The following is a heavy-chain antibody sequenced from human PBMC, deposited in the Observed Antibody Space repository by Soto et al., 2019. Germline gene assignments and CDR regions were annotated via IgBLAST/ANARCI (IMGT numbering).Heavy chain of an antibody. CDR3: ARDRSSSCCYYYGMDV. Sequence: EVQLVESGGGLIQPGGSLRLSCAASGFTVSSNFMTWVRQAPGKGLEWVSVIYSGGTTFYADSVKGRFTISRDKSKNALFLQMNSLRAEDTAVYYCARDRSSSCCYYYGMDVWGQGTTVTVSS. CDR2: IYSGGTT. D-gene: IGHD6-13*01. J-gene: IGHJ6*02. V-gene: IGHV3-53*01. CDR1: GFTVSSNF.